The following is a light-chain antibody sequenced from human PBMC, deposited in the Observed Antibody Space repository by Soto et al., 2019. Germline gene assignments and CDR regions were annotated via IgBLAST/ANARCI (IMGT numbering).Light chain of an antibody. J-gene: IGKJ1*01. CDR2: KAS. Sequence: DIQMTQSPSTLSASVGDRVTITCRASQSITDWLAWYQQKPGKAPKFLIYKASNLESGVPSRFSGSGSGTAFTLTISSVQPDDFATYYGQYYDNYAWTFGQGTKVEIK. V-gene: IGKV1-5*03. CDR3: QYYDNYAWT. CDR1: QSITDW.